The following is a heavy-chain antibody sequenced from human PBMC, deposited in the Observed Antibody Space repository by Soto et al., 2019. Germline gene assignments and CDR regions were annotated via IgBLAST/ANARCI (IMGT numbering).Heavy chain of an antibody. CDR3: AKARGSYGQGGAYFDY. J-gene: IGHJ4*02. V-gene: IGHV3-30*18. CDR1: GFTFSRYG. D-gene: IGHD5-18*01. CDR2: ISYDGSNK. Sequence: GGSLRLSCAASGFTFSRYGMHWVRQAPGKGLEWVAVISYDGSNKYYADSVKGRFPISRDNSKNTLYLQMNSLRAEDTAVYYCAKARGSYGQGGAYFDYWGQGTLVTVSS.